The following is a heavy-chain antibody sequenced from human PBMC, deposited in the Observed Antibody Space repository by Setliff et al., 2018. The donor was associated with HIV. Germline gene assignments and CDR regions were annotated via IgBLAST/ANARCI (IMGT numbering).Heavy chain of an antibody. J-gene: IGHJ4*02. CDR3: ARHLKGWLQGDF. Sequence: NPSETLSLTCTVSGGSISSYYWSWIRQPPGKGLEWIGYIYYSGSTNYNPSLKSRVTISVDTSKNQFSLKLNSVTAADTAVYYCARHLKGWLQGDFWGQGTLVTVSS. V-gene: IGHV4-59*01. CDR1: GGSISSYY. CDR2: IYYSGST. D-gene: IGHD5-12*01.